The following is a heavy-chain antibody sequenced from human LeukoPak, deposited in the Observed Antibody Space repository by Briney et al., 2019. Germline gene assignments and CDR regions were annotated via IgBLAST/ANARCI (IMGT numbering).Heavy chain of an antibody. CDR3: ARDFHLYSSSWPLDAFDI. CDR2: IYSGGST. D-gene: IGHD6-13*01. J-gene: IGHJ3*02. CDR1: GFTVSSNY. V-gene: IGHV3-53*01. Sequence: GGSLRLSCAASGFTVSSNYMSWVRQAPGKGLEWVSVIYSGGSTYYADSVKGRFTISRDNSKNTLYLQMNSLRAEDTAVYYCARDFHLYSSSWPLDAFDIWGQGTMVTVSS.